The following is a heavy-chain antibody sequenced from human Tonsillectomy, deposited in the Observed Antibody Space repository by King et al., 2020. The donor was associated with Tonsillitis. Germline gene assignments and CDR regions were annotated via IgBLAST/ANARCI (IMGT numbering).Heavy chain of an antibody. D-gene: IGHD3-9*01. Sequence: VQLVESGGGLVKPGGSLRLSCAASGFTFSDYYMSWIRQAPGKGLEWVSYISGSSIYTNYADSVKGRSTISRDNAKNSLSLQMHSLRVEDTAVYYCARRDNYDILTTYRGAMDVWGQGTTVTVSS. CDR3: ARRDNYDILTTYRGAMDV. J-gene: IGHJ6*02. V-gene: IGHV3-11*06. CDR1: GFTFSDYY. CDR2: ISGSSIYT.